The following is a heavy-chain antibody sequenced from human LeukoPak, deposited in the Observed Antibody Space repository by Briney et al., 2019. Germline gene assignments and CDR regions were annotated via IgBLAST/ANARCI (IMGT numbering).Heavy chain of an antibody. V-gene: IGHV3-23*01. D-gene: IGHD6-13*01. CDR3: AKRTAAVPYFYYGMDV. CDR2: ISATGGST. CDR1: GFTFSTYA. Sequence: PGGSLRPSCAASGFTFSTYAMSWVRQAPGKGLEWVSGISATGGSTYYADSVKGRFTISRDNSKNTLYLQVNSPRAEDTAVYYCAKRTAAVPYFYYGMDVWGQGTTVTVSS. J-gene: IGHJ6*02.